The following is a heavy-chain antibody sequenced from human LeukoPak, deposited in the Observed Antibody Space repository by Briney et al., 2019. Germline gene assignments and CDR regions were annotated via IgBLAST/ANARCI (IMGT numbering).Heavy chain of an antibody. Sequence: PGGSLRLSCATSGFTFGSFWMHWVRQAPGKGLVWVSRINNDGSDTSYAASVKGRFTISRDNAKNTLYLQMNSLRAEDTAVYYCARDLYSSGVEYYFDYWGQGTLVTVSS. CDR3: ARDLYSSGVEYYFDY. J-gene: IGHJ4*02. CDR1: GFTFGSFW. D-gene: IGHD6-19*01. CDR2: INNDGSDT. V-gene: IGHV3-74*01.